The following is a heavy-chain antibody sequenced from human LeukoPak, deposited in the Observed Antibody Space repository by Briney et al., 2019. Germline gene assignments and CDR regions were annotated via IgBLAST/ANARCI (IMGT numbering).Heavy chain of an antibody. CDR1: GFTFSSYA. J-gene: IGHJ4*02. CDR3: ARGDSMIVVIKGFDY. CDR2: ISSNGGST. Sequence: GGSLRLSCAASGFTFSSYAMHWVRQVPGKGLEYVSAISSNGGSTYYANSVKGRFTISRDNSKNTLYLQMGSLRAEDMAVYYCARGDSMIVVIKGFDYWGQGTLVTVSS. V-gene: IGHV3-64*01. D-gene: IGHD3-22*01.